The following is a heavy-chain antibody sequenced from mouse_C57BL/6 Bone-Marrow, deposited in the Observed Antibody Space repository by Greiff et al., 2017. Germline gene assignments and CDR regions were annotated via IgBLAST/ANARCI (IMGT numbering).Heavy chain of an antibody. CDR1: GYTFTSYW. CDR2: IDPSDSYT. D-gene: IGHD1-1*01. J-gene: IGHJ3*01. Sequence: VQLQQPGAELVMPGASVKLSCKASGYTFTSYWMHWVKQRPGQGLEWIGEIDPSDSYTNYNQKFKGKSTFTVDKSSSTAYMQLSSLTSEDSSVYYCARSGPLLLRFAYWGQGTLVTVSA. V-gene: IGHV1-69*01. CDR3: ARSGPLLLRFAY.